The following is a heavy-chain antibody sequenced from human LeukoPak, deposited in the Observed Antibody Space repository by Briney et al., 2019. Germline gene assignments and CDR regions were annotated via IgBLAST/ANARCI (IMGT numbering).Heavy chain of an antibody. CDR2: IYYSGST. CDR3: ARVGYSYGVYYYYYMDV. CDR1: GGSISSYY. D-gene: IGHD5-18*01. V-gene: IGHV4-59*01. J-gene: IGHJ6*03. Sequence: SETLSLTCTVSGGSISSYYWSWIRQPPGKGLEWIGYIYYSGSTNYNPSLKSRVTISVDTSKNQFSLKLSSVTAADTAVYYCARVGYSYGVYYYYYMDVWGKGTTATVSS.